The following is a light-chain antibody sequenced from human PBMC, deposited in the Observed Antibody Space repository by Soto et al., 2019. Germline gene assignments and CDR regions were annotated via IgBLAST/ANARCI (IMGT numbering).Light chain of an antibody. V-gene: IGKV3-15*01. CDR1: QDVSSN. CDR3: QQYIRWPLT. J-gene: IGKJ4*01. Sequence: EMVVTQSPATLSVSPGERATLSCRASQDVSSNLAWYQQKPGQAPSLLIYGASTRATGTPARFSGSGSGTAFNLTISSLQSEDYAVYFCQQYIRWPLTCGGGTKVEI. CDR2: GAS.